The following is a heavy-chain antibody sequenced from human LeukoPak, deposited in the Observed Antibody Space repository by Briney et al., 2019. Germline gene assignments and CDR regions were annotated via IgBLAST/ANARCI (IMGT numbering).Heavy chain of an antibody. D-gene: IGHD3-22*01. CDR2: INPNSGGT. V-gene: IGHV1-2*06. Sequence: ASVKVSCKASGYTFTGYYMHWVRQAPGQGLEWMGRINPNSGGTNYAQKFQGRLTMTRDTSISTVYMELSRLRSDDTAVYYCARSTLSGDSSGYYDAFDIWGQGKMVTVSS. CDR3: ARSTLSGDSSGYYDAFDI. J-gene: IGHJ3*02. CDR1: GYTFTGYY.